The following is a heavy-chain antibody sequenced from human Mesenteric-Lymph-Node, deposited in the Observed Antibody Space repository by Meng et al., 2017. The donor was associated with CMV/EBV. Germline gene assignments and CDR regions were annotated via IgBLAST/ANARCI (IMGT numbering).Heavy chain of an antibody. CDR3: AKALSNATPYGMDV. V-gene: IGHV3-7*01. J-gene: IGHJ6*02. CDR2: IKEDGSER. D-gene: IGHD2-15*01. Sequence: GESLKISCAASGFTFSRYWMTWVRQAPGKGLEWVANIKEDGSERYYVDSVKGRFTISRDNAKNSLYLQMNSLRVEDTAVYYCAKALSNATPYGMDVWGQGTTVTVSS. CDR1: GFTFSRYW.